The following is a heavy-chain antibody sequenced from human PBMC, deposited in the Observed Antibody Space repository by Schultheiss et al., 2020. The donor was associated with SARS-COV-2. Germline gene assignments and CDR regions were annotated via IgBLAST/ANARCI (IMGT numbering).Heavy chain of an antibody. CDR2: IYYSGST. V-gene: IGHV4-31*03. J-gene: IGHJ4*02. D-gene: IGHD4-17*01. CDR1: GGSISSYY. Sequence: SQTLSLTCTVSGGSISSYYWSWIRQHPGKGLEWIGYIYYSGSTYYNPSLKSRVTISVDTSKNQFSLKLSSVTAADTAVYYCASGTTSYGDVDYWGQGTLVTVSS. CDR3: ASGTTSYGDVDY.